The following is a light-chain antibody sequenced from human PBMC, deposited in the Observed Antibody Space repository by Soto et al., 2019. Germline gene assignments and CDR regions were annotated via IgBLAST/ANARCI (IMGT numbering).Light chain of an antibody. J-gene: IGLJ7*01. CDR2: SDT. Sequence: QSVLSQDPSVSGTPGQRVTMACSGGNSNIGKNTVNWYRPFPGTAPQLLIYSDTLRSFGIPDRFSASKSDTSASLAIGGLQSDDEALYFCGPSYDSLNALVFGGGTQLTVL. CDR3: GPSYDSLNALV. CDR1: NSNIGKNT. V-gene: IGLV1-44*01.